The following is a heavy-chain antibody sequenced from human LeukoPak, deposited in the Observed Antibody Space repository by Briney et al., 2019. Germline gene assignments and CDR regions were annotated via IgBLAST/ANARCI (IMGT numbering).Heavy chain of an antibody. Sequence: PGGSLRLSCAASGFTFSGYWMSWVRQAPGKGPEWVANIKQDGSEKHYVDSVKDRFTILRDNAKNSLYLLMDSLRAEDTAVYYCARAQTWFGQSSTYYFDYWGQGTLVTVSS. CDR1: GFTFSGYW. CDR3: ARAQTWFGQSSTYYFDY. V-gene: IGHV3-7*01. D-gene: IGHD3-10*01. CDR2: IKQDGSEK. J-gene: IGHJ4*02.